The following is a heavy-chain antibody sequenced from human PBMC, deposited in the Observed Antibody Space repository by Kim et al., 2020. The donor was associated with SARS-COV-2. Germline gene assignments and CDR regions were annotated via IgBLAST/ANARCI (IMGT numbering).Heavy chain of an antibody. CDR1: GFTFNNYV. D-gene: IGHD1-26*01. CDR2: VTGDGGGA. J-gene: IGHJ4*02. CDR3: AREPAFDLLGATSATFEL. Sequence: GGSLRLSCVASGFTFNNYVISWVRQAPGKGLEWVSGVTGDGGGAHYADFVKGRFTISRDNSKNTVSLQMNSLTAEDTALYYCAREPAFDLLGATSATFELWGQGTLVSVSS. V-gene: IGHV3-23*01.